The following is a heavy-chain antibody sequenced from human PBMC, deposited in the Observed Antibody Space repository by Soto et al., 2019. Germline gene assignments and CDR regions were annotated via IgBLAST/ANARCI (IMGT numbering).Heavy chain of an antibody. CDR2: IYYSGHT. Sequence: KTSETLSLTCAVSGGSFSSSYYWGWLRQPPGKGLEGLGNIYYSGHTYYNPSPKSRFAMSVDTSKNQFSLTLTSVTAADTAVYYCARYFLRGRFFDSWGQGTLVTVSS. CDR1: GGSFSSSYY. D-gene: IGHD3-10*01. V-gene: IGHV4-39*01. CDR3: ARYFLRGRFFDS. J-gene: IGHJ4*02.